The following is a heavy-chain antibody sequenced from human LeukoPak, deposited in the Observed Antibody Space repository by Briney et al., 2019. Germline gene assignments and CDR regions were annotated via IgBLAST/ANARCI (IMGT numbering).Heavy chain of an antibody. CDR1: GFTFSDYY. CDR3: ARVDYGDY. Sequence: GGSLRLSCAASGFTFSDYYMSWIRQAPGRGLEWVSYISRSSSYTNYAGSVQGRFTISRDNAKNSLYLQMNSLRAEDTAVYYCARVDYGDYWGQGTLVTVSS. D-gene: IGHD4-17*01. CDR2: ISRSSSYT. J-gene: IGHJ4*02. V-gene: IGHV3-11*06.